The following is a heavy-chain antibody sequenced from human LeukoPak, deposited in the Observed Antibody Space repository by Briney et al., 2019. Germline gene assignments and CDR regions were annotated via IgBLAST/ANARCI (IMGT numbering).Heavy chain of an antibody. D-gene: IGHD2-2*01. V-gene: IGHV3-23*01. J-gene: IGHJ5*02. CDR3: ARGRGYQLLLDVPNWFDP. Sequence: GGSLRLSCAASGFTFSSYAMSWVRQAPGKGREWVSAISGSGGSTYYADSVKGRFTISRDNTKNSLYLQMNSLRAEDTAVYYCARGRGYQLLLDVPNWFDPWGQGTLVTVSS. CDR1: GFTFSSYA. CDR2: ISGSGGST.